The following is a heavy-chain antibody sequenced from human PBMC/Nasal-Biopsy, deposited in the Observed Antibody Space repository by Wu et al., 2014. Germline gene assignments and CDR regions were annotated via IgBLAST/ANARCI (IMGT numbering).Heavy chain of an antibody. V-gene: IGHV3-23*01. J-gene: IGHJ4*02. CDR1: GFTFSNYA. CDR3: AKWKWCDRGYDCLSFDH. D-gene: IGHD5-12*01. Sequence: LRLSCAASGFTFSNYAMSWVRQAPGKGLEWVSAIGNSDESTYSADSVKGRFTISRDNSRDTVYLQMNNLRAEDTAVYYCAKWKWCDRGYDCLSFDHWGPGIPGHR. CDR2: IGNSDEST.